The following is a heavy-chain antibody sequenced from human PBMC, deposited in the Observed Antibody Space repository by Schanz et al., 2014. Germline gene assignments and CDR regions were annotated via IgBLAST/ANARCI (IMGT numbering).Heavy chain of an antibody. CDR2: IASGGSHT. Sequence: EVQLLESGGALEQPGGSLRLSCAASGITFSDYAMSWVRQAPGKGLEWVSTIASGGSHTFYADSVTGRFTISGDNSKNTPFLQMNRLRVEDTAIYYAAKIWKAHHLTGRPGWSDGMDVWGQGTTV. CDR3: AKIWKAHHLTGRPGWSDGMDV. J-gene: IGHJ6*02. V-gene: IGHV3-23*01. D-gene: IGHD3-3*01. CDR1: GITFSDYA.